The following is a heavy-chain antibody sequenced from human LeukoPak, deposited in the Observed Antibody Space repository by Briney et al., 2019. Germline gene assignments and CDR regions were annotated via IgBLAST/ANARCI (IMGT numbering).Heavy chain of an antibody. D-gene: IGHD6-13*01. V-gene: IGHV3-7*01. CDR3: ARGKISSSWYKVYFDY. J-gene: IGHJ4*02. CDR2: IKQDGSEK. Sequence: GGSLRLSCAAPGFTFSSYWMSWVRQAPGKGLEWVANIKQDGSEKYYVDSVKGRFTISRDNAKNSLYLQMNSLRAEDTAVYYCARGKISSSWYKVYFDYWGQGTLVTVSS. CDR1: GFTFSSYW.